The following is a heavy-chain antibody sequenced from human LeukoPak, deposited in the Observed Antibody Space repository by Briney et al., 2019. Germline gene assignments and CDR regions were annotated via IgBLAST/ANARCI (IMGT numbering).Heavy chain of an antibody. Sequence: EAKKPGASVKVSCKASGYTFTSYAIHWVRQAPGQRLEWMGWINAGNGNRKYSQKFQDRVTITRDTSATTAYMELNSLTSEDTAVYYCARVSDDSGWNFDYWGQGTLVAVSS. D-gene: IGHD6-19*01. CDR2: INAGNGNR. J-gene: IGHJ4*02. CDR1: GYTFTSYA. CDR3: ARVSDDSGWNFDY. V-gene: IGHV1-3*01.